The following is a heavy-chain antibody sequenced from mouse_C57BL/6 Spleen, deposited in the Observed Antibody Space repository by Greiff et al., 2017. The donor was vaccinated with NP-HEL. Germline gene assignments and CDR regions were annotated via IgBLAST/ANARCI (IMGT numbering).Heavy chain of an antibody. CDR1: GYTFTDYN. V-gene: IGHV1-22*01. CDR2: INPNNGGT. Sequence: EVQLQQSGPELVKPGASVKMSCKASGYTFTDYNMHWVKQSHGKSLEWIGYINPNNGGTSYNQKFKGKATLTVNKSSSTAYMELRSLTSEDAAVYYCARASYDDGSSDRMDYWGQGTSVTVSS. J-gene: IGHJ4*01. D-gene: IGHD1-1*01. CDR3: ARASYDDGSSDRMDY.